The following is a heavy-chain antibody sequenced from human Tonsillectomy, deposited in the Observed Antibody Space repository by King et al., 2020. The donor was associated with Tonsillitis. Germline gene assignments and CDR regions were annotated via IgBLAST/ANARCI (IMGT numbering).Heavy chain of an antibody. D-gene: IGHD2-2*01. V-gene: IGHV1-2*02. CDR3: ARSGDIDLQPPAIPIYTLESPPPPQEPFDY. J-gene: IGHJ4*02. Sequence: VQLVESGAEVKKPGASVKVSCAASGYTFTAYYIHWVRQAPGQGLEWVGWMNPDSGGTNYAQKFQGRVTMTRDTSISTAYMDVTNLRSDDTAVYYCARSGDIDLQPPAIPIYTLESPPPPQEPFDYWGQGTLVTVSS. CDR1: GYTFTAYY. CDR2: MNPDSGGT.